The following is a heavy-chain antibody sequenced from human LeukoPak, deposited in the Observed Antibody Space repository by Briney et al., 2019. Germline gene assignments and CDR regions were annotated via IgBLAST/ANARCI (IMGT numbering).Heavy chain of an antibody. D-gene: IGHD2-8*01. CDR3: ARGQIVLMVYASHFDY. J-gene: IGHJ4*02. CDR1: GYTFTGYY. Sequence: GASVKVSCKASGYTFTGYYMHWVRQAPGQGLEWMGWINPNSGGTNYAQKFQGRVTMTRDTSISTAYMELSRLRSDDTAVYYCARGQIVLMVYASHFDYWGQGTLVTVSS. CDR2: INPNSGGT. V-gene: IGHV1-2*02.